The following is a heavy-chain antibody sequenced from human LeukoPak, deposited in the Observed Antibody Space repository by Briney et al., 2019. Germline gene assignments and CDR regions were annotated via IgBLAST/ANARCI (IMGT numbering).Heavy chain of an antibody. J-gene: IGHJ5*02. Sequence: GGSLRLSCAASGFTFSSYGMSWVRQAPGKGLEWVSTISYSGGRTYYADSVKGRFTISRDNSKNTLYLQMNSLRADDTAVYYCAKPYSSSEDDWFGPWGQGTLVTVSS. CDR3: AKPYSSSEDDWFGP. CDR2: ISYSGGRT. V-gene: IGHV3-23*01. D-gene: IGHD6-13*01. CDR1: GFTFSSYG.